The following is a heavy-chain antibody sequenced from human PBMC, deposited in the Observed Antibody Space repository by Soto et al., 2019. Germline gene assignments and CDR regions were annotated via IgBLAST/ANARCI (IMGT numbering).Heavy chain of an antibody. CDR3: ASGNRSSWYGGSRGGMDV. D-gene: IGHD6-13*01. J-gene: IGHJ6*02. CDR1: VGSISSSSDY. Sequence: TSETLSLTCTVSVGSISSSSDYWGGIRQPPGKGLEWIGSIYYSGSTYDSASLKSPVTISVDTSKNQFSLKLVSVTAADTAVYYCASGNRSSWYGGSRGGMDVWGQVTTVTGSS. V-gene: IGHV4-39*01. CDR2: IYYSGST.